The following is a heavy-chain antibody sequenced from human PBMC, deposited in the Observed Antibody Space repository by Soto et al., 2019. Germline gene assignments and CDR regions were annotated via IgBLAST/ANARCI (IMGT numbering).Heavy chain of an antibody. J-gene: IGHJ6*02. Sequence: GASVKVSCKASGGTFSSYAISWVRQAPXQGLEWMGGIIPIFGTANYAQKFQGRVTITADESTSTAYMELSSLRSEDTAVYYCAGREYSSSSGIYYYYGMDVWGQGTTVTVSS. D-gene: IGHD6-6*01. CDR2: IIPIFGTA. CDR3: AGREYSSSSGIYYYYGMDV. V-gene: IGHV1-69*13. CDR1: GGTFSSYA.